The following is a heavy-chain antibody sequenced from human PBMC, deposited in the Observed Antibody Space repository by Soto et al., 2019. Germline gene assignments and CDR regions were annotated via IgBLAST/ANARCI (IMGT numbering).Heavy chain of an antibody. CDR3: ARASSSSSAADY. V-gene: IGHV4-31*03. D-gene: IGHD6-6*01. CDR2: IYDSESA. CDR1: GESISSGGYD. Sequence: QVQLQESGPGLVNPSQTLSLTCIVSGESISSGGYDWSWIRPHPGKGLGWIGYIYDSESAYYNPSLKSRVTISMETSKNHFAMRLSSVTAADTAVYYCARASSSSSAADYWGQGTLATVSS. J-gene: IGHJ4*02.